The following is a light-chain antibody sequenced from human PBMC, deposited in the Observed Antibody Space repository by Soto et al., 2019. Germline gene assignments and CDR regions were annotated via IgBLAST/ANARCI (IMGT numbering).Light chain of an antibody. Sequence: EIVMTQSPATLSLSPGERATLSCRASQSVSTNLAWYQQKPGQAPKLLIYAASVRATGIPARFSGSASGTELSLTICSLQSEDFAVYYCQQYDERPPNLSCGGGTKVEIK. CDR2: AAS. CDR3: QQYDERPPNLS. J-gene: IGKJ4*01. CDR1: QSVSTN. V-gene: IGKV3-15*01.